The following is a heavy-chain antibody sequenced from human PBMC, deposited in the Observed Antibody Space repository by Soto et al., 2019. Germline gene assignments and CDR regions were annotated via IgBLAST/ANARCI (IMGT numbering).Heavy chain of an antibody. J-gene: IGHJ5*02. CDR3: PRHAGLAAAGWFDP. D-gene: IGHD6-13*01. V-gene: IGHV4-4*02. CDR1: GGSISISNW. CDR2: IYHSVST. Sequence: AETLSLTCAVSGGSISISNWWSWVRQPPGKGLEWIGEIYHSVSTNYNPSLKSRVTISVDKSKNQLSMKLSSVTAADTAVYYCPRHAGLAAAGWFDPWGPGTLLTVST.